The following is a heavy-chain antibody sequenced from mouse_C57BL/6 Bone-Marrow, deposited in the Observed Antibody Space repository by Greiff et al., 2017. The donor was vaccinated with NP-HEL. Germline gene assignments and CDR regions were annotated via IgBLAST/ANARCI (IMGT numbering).Heavy chain of an antibody. Sequence: QVQLQQPGAELVKPGASVKLSCKASGYTFTSYWMHWVKQRPGRGLEWIGRIDPNSGGTKYNEKFKSKATLTVDKPSSTAYMQLSRLTSEDSAVYDCARSGTTVVARDYFDYWGQGTTLTVSS. CDR2: IDPNSGGT. V-gene: IGHV1-72*01. D-gene: IGHD1-1*01. J-gene: IGHJ2*01. CDR1: GYTFTSYW. CDR3: ARSGTTVVARDYFDY.